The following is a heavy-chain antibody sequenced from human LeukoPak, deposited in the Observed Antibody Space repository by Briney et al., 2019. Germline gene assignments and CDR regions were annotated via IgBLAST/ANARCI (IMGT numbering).Heavy chain of an antibody. J-gene: IGHJ3*02. D-gene: IGHD3-22*01. CDR2: ISAYNGNT. CDR3: ARDRSSGYYVNDAFDI. CDR1: GGTFVSSYG. V-gene: IGHV1-18*01. Sequence: GASVKVSCKASGGTFVSSYGISWVRQAPGQGLEWMGWISAYNGNTNYAQKLQGRVTMTTDTSTSTAYMELRSLRSDDTAVYYCARDRSSGYYVNDAFDIWGQGTMVTVSS.